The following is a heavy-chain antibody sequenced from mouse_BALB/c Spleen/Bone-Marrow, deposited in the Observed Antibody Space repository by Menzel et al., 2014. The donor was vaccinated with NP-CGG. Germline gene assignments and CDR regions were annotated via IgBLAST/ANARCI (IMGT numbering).Heavy chain of an antibody. V-gene: IGHV1-14*01. D-gene: IGHD2-2*01. CDR3: ARSLYGYDWYFDV. CDR1: GYTFTSYV. Sequence: KQSGPELVKPGASVKMSCKASGYTFTSYVMHWVKQKPGQGLEWIGCINPYNDGTKYNEKFKGKATLTSDKSSSTAYMELSSLTSEDSAVYYCARSLYGYDWYFDVWGAGTTVTVSS. CDR2: INPYNDGT. J-gene: IGHJ1*01.